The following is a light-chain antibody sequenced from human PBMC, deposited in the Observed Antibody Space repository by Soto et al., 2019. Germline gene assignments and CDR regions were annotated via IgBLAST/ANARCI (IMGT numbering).Light chain of an antibody. CDR2: GNI. CDR3: QSYDSSLSGWV. V-gene: IGLV1-40*01. CDR1: SSNIGAVYD. Sequence: QSVVTQPPSVSGAPGQRVTISCTGSSSNIGAVYDVHWYQQLPGTAPKLLIYGNINRPSGVPDRFSGSKSGTSVSLAITGLQAEDEADYYCQSYDSSLSGWVFGGGTKLTVL. J-gene: IGLJ3*02.